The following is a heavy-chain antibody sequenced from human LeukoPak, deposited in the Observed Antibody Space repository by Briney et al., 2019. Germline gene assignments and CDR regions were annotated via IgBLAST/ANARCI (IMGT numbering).Heavy chain of an antibody. V-gene: IGHV4-34*01. CDR2: INHSGST. D-gene: IGHD5-18*01. CDR1: GGSFSGYY. CDR3: ARGRVWLLRKYNWFDP. J-gene: IGHJ5*02. Sequence: SETLSLTCAVYGGSFSGYYWSWIRQPPGKALEWIGEINHSGSTNYNPSLKSRVTISVDTSKNQFSLKLSSVTAADTAVYYCARGRVWLLRKYNWFDPWGQGTLVTVSS.